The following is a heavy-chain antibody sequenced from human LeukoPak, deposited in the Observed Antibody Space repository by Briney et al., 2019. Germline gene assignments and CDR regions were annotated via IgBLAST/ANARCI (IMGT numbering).Heavy chain of an antibody. J-gene: IGHJ5*02. CDR2: ISGSGGST. Sequence: GGSLRLSCAASGFTFSSYSMNWVRQAPGKGLEWVSAISGSGGSTYYADSVKGRFTISRDNSKNTLYLQMNSLRAEDTAVYYCARGGLRFLEWLSPPGNWFDPWGQGTLVTVSS. D-gene: IGHD3-3*01. CDR3: ARGGLRFLEWLSPPGNWFDP. V-gene: IGHV3-23*01. CDR1: GFTFSSYS.